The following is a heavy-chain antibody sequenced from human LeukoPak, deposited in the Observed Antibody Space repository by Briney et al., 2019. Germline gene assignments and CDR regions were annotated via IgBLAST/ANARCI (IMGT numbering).Heavy chain of an antibody. CDR2: IWYDGSYT. Sequence: GGSLRLSCAASGFTFSSYGMHWVRQAPGKGLEWVAVIWYDGSYTYYAESVKGRFTISRDNSRNTLYLQMSSLRAEDTAVYYCAKPTSGDGSFLIDYWGQGTLVTVSS. CDR1: GFTFSSYG. CDR3: AKPTSGDGSFLIDY. D-gene: IGHD1-26*01. J-gene: IGHJ4*02. V-gene: IGHV3-33*06.